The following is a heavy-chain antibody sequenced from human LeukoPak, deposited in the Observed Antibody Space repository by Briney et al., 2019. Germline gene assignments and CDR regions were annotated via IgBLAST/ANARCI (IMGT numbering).Heavy chain of an antibody. Sequence: GGSLRLSWAASGFTFSSYGMHWVRQAPGKGLEWVAVIPYDGSNKYYADSVKGRFTISRDNSKNTLYLQMNSLRAEDTAVYYCAKAPRGYYYMDVWGKGTTVTVSS. J-gene: IGHJ6*03. V-gene: IGHV3-30*18. CDR3: AKAPRGYYYMDV. CDR1: GFTFSSYG. CDR2: IPYDGSNK. D-gene: IGHD3-10*01.